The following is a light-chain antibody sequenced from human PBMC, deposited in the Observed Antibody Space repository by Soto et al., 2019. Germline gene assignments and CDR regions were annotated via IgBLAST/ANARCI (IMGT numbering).Light chain of an antibody. V-gene: IGLV9-49*01. CDR3: GADHGSGSSFV. Sequence: QAVVTQPPSASASLGASVTLTCTLGSFYSDYKVDWYRQRPGKGPRFVMRVGTGGIVGSKGDGIPDRFSVLGSGLNRYLTIKNIQEEDESDYHCGADHGSGSSFVFGGGTQLTVL. CDR2: VGTGGIVG. J-gene: IGLJ2*01. CDR1: SFYSDYK.